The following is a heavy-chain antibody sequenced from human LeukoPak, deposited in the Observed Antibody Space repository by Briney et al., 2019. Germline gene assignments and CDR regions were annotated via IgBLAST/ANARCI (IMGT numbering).Heavy chain of an antibody. D-gene: IGHD2-15*01. V-gene: IGHV4-4*07. Sequence: SETLSLTCTVSGGSISSYYWSWIRLPAGKGLEWIGRIYTSGSTNYNPSLKSRVTISADTSKNQFSLKLSSVTAADTAVYYCARDRPRSTLDYWGQGTLVTVSS. CDR2: IYTSGST. CDR1: GGSISSYY. CDR3: ARDRPRSTLDY. J-gene: IGHJ4*02.